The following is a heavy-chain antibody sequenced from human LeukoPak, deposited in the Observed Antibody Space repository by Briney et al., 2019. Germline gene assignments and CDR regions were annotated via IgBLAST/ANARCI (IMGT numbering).Heavy chain of an antibody. CDR3: ARDRGSSWYTWYYYYGMDV. Sequence: GGSLRLSCAASGFTFSSYWMSWVRQAPGKGLEWVANIKQDGSEKYYVDSVRGRFTISRDNAKNSLYLQMNSLRAEDTAVYYCARDRGSSWYTWYYYYGMDVWGQGTTVTVSS. D-gene: IGHD6-13*01. CDR2: IKQDGSEK. CDR1: GFTFSSYW. J-gene: IGHJ6*02. V-gene: IGHV3-7*01.